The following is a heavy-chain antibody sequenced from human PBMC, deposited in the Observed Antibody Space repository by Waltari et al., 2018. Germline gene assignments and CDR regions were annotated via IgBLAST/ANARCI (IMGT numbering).Heavy chain of an antibody. CDR3: ARPGYCTGNSCHYYGMDV. J-gene: IGHJ6*02. CDR2: ISGSGGST. CDR1: GFTTNNSA. Sequence: VQVLESGGGLVQPGGSLRLSCVISGFTTNNSAISCVSQAPGKGLGWVSGISGSGGSTYYSDSVKGRFTISRDNSINTLYLQMNSLRAEDTAVYSCARPGYCTGNSCHYYGMDVWGQGTTVTVSS. D-gene: IGHD2-2*01. V-gene: IGHV3-23*01.